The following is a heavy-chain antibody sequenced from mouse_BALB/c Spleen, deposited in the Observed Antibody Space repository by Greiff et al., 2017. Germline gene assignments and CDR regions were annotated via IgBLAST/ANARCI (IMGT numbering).Heavy chain of an antibody. J-gene: IGHJ2*01. V-gene: IGHV5-6-5*01. CDR1: GFTFSSYA. Sequence: EVKLVESGGGLVKPGGSLKLSCAASGFTFSSYAMSWVRQTPEKRLEWVASISSGGSTYYPDSVKGRFTISRDNARNILYLQMSSLRSEDTAMYYCAAQCSTPYWGQGTTLTVSS. CDR3: AAQCSTPY. CDR2: ISSGGST. D-gene: IGHD1-1*01.